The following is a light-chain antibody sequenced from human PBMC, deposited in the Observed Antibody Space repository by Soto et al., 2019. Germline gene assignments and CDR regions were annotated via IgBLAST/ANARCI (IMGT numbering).Light chain of an antibody. CDR1: SSDVGGYDY. CDR3: SSYTSGSTLVV. V-gene: IGLV2-14*03. J-gene: IGLJ2*01. CDR2: DVS. Sequence: QSVLTQPASVSGSPGQSITISCTGTSSDVGGYDYVSWYQQHPGKAPRLMIYDVSNRPSGLSNRFSGSKSGNTASLTISGLQAEDEADYFCSSYTSGSTLVVFGGGTKLTVL.